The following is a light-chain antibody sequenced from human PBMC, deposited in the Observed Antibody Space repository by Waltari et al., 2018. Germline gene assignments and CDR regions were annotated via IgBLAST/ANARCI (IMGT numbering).Light chain of an antibody. CDR3: QQSYASPRT. CDR2: TAS. CDR1: LNIINY. J-gene: IGKJ1*01. Sequence: IQMTQSPSSLSASVGDRVTITCRASLNIINYLSGYQQKPGKAPHLLIYTASSVQRGVPSRFSGSGSGTDFTLIISGLQPEDFATYYCQQSYASPRTFGQGTKVEIK. V-gene: IGKV1-39*01.